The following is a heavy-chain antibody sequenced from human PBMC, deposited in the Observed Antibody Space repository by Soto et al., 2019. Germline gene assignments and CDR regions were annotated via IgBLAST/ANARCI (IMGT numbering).Heavy chain of an antibody. J-gene: IGHJ6*02. D-gene: IGHD4-17*01. CDR1: GYSFTSYW. CDR2: IYPGDSDT. CDR3: ARHISGDYITYRFDYYYGMDV. Sequence: GESLKISCKGSGYSFTSYWIGWVRQMPGKGLEWMGIIYPGDSDTRYSPSFQGQVTISADKSISTAYLQWSSLKASDTAMYYCARHISGDYITYRFDYYYGMDVWGQGTTVTVSS. V-gene: IGHV5-51*01.